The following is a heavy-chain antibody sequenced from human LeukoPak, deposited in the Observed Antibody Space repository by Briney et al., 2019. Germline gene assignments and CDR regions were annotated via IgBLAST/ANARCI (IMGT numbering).Heavy chain of an antibody. D-gene: IGHD4-23*01. V-gene: IGHV3-7*01. CDR1: GFTFSSYW. J-gene: IGHJ3*02. Sequence: GGSLRLSCAASGFTFSSYWMSWVRQAPGKGLEWVANIKQDGSEKYYVDSVKGRFTISRDNAKNSLYLQMNSLRAEDTAVCYCARAGVRWPDAFDIWGQGTMVTVSS. CDR2: IKQDGSEK. CDR3: ARAGVRWPDAFDI.